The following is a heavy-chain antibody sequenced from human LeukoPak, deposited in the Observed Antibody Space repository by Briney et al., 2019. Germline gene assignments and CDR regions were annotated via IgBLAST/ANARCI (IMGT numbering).Heavy chain of an antibody. Sequence: GRSLRLSCAASGFTFRTFTMNWVRQAPGRGLEWVSSISGTSSYIYYADSVRGRVTISRDNAKSSLYLQMNSLRLDDTAVYFCARWATSYDFWGQGTLVTVSS. J-gene: IGHJ4*02. CDR2: ISGTSSYI. CDR3: ARWATSYDF. D-gene: IGHD3-10*01. V-gene: IGHV3-21*01. CDR1: GFTFRTFT.